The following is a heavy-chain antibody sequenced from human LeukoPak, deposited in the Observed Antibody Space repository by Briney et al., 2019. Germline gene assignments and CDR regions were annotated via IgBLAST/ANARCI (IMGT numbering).Heavy chain of an antibody. Sequence: QPGGSLRLSCAASGFTFSNYAMSWVRQAPGKGLEWVSAISGSGGSTYYADSVKGRFTISRDNSKNTLYLQMNSLRAEDTAVYYCAKDGPSGSYLKYYFDYWGQGTLVAVSS. J-gene: IGHJ4*02. V-gene: IGHV3-23*01. CDR2: ISGSGGST. D-gene: IGHD1-26*01. CDR1: GFTFSNYA. CDR3: AKDGPSGSYLKYYFDY.